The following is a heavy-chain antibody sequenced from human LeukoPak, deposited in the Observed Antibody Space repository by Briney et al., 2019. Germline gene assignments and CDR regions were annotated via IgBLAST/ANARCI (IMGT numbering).Heavy chain of an antibody. D-gene: IGHD2-2*01. CDR2: ISWNSGSI. CDR3: AKDTTRVPAATPDY. CDR1: GFTFDDYA. J-gene: IGHJ4*02. V-gene: IGHV3-9*01. Sequence: GRSLRLSCAASGFTFDDYAMPWVRPAPGKGLAWVSGISWNSGSIGYADSVKGRFTISRDNAKNSLYLQMNSLRAEDTALYYCAKDTTRVPAATPDYWGQGTLVTVSS.